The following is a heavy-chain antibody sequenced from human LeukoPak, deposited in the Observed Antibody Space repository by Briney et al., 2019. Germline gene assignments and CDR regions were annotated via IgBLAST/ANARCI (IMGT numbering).Heavy chain of an antibody. D-gene: IGHD2-2*02. J-gene: IGHJ4*02. CDR2: ISGSGGST. CDR3: ARRMGYCSSTSCYRNGGYFDY. V-gene: IGHV3-23*01. Sequence: GGSLRLSCAASGFTFSNYAMSWVRQAPGKGLEWVSAISGSGGSTYYADSVKGRFTISRDNSKNTLYLQMNSLRAEDTAVYYCARRMGYCSSTSCYRNGGYFDYWGQGTLVTVSS. CDR1: GFTFSNYA.